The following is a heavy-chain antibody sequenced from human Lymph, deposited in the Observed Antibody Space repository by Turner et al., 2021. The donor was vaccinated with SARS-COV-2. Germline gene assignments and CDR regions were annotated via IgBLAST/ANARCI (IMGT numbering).Heavy chain of an antibody. CDR1: GFPFSSYT. CDR3: AKDGYDGIYCGGGSCYSGWFDP. Sequence: EVQLLESGGGLVQPGGSLRLSCAASGFPFSSYTMSWVRQAPGKGLGWVSAISGSGASTDYADSVKGRCTISRDNSKNTLYLQMNSLRVEDKAVYYCAKDGYDGIYCGGGSCYSGWFDPWGQGTLVTVSS. D-gene: IGHD2-15*01. CDR2: ISGSGAST. V-gene: IGHV3-23*01. J-gene: IGHJ5*02.